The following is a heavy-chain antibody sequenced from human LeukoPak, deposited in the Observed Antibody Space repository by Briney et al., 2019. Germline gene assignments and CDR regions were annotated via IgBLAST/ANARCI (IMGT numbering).Heavy chain of an antibody. D-gene: IGHD5-24*01. CDR3: ARDFRDGYNNSFDY. CDR1: GFSFDLSA. V-gene: IGHV3-30*04. Sequence: PGGSLRLSCVVSGFSFDLSAMHWVRQAPGKGLEWVTIISYDESKKYYADYVKGRFTISRDNSKNTLYLQMNSLRAEDTAVYYCARDFRDGYNNSFDYWGQGTLVTVSS. J-gene: IGHJ4*02. CDR2: ISYDESKK.